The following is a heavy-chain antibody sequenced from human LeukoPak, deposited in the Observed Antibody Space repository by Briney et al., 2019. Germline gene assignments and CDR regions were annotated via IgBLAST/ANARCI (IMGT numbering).Heavy chain of an antibody. J-gene: IGHJ5*02. Sequence: PGGSLRLSCAASGFTFSSYAMSWVRQAPGKGLEWVSAISGSGGSTYYADSVKGRFTISRENSKNTLYLQMNRLRAEDTAVYYCATAQGDYYYDSSGYYDWFDPWGQGTLVTVSS. CDR1: GFTFSSYA. CDR3: ATAQGDYYYDSSGYYDWFDP. D-gene: IGHD3-22*01. CDR2: ISGSGGST. V-gene: IGHV3-23*01.